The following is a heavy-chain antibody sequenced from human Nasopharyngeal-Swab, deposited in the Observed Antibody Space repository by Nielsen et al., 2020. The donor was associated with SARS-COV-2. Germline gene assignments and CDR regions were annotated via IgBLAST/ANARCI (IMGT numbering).Heavy chain of an antibody. D-gene: IGHD5-12*01. CDR2: MSGSGSGT. J-gene: IGHJ5*02. CDR1: GLTFSTYA. V-gene: IGHV3-23*01. Sequence: GGSLRLSCAASGLTFSTYAMTWVRQAPGKGLEWLSTMSGSGSGTYYADSVKGRFTISRDNSKSTLYLQMDSLRAEVTAIYYCANARIGYSGYDFPLGWFDPWGQGTLVSVSS. CDR3: ANARIGYSGYDFPLGWFDP.